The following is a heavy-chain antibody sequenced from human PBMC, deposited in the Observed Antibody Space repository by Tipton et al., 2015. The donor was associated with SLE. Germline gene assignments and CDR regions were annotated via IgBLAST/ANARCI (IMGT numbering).Heavy chain of an antibody. Sequence: TLSLTCHVSGYSISSGHYWGCIRQTPEKGLEWLGSISHGGDTFDNLSLKSRVAMTIDTSRNQFSLTLRSVTAADTGVYFCARVKGSGKRNWFDPWGQGTLVTVSS. J-gene: IGHJ5*02. CDR2: ISHGGDT. CDR3: ARVKGSGKRNWFDP. CDR1: GYSISSGHY. V-gene: IGHV4-38-2*02. D-gene: IGHD3-10*01.